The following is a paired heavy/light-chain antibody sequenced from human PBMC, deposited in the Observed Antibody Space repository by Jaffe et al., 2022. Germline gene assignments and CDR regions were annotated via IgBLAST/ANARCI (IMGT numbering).Heavy chain of an antibody. CDR2: IYYSGST. V-gene: IGHV4-59*01. D-gene: IGHD3-3*01. CDR3: ARDGSWEYYDFWSGYSTGGAFDI. J-gene: IGHJ3*02. Sequence: QVQLQESGPGLVKPSETLSLTCTVSGGSISSYYWSWIRQPPGKGLEWIGYIYYSGSTNYNPSLKSRVTISVDTSKNQFSLKLSSVTAADTAVYYCARDGSWEYYDFWSGYSTGGAFDIWGQGTMVTVSS. CDR1: GGSISSYY.
Light chain of an antibody. Sequence: QSALTQPPSASGSPGQSVTISCTGTSSDVGGYNYVSWYQQHPGKAPKLMIYEVSKRPSGVPDRFSGSKSGNTASLTVSGLQAEDEADYYCSSYAGSNNPPWVFGTGTKVTVL. CDR1: SSDVGGYNY. CDR3: SSYAGSNNPPWV. J-gene: IGLJ1*01. CDR2: EVS. V-gene: IGLV2-8*01.